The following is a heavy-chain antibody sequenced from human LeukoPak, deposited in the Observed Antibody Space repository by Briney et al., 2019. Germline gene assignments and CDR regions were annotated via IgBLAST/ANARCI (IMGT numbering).Heavy chain of an antibody. J-gene: IGHJ4*02. D-gene: IGHD1-26*01. Sequence: GGSLRLSCAASGFSFNTYGMSWVRQPPGRGLEWVSGIGGLDDSTYYADSLKGRFTISKDTSKNAVFLQMNSLRAEDTAVYYCAKDSHSGYFDYWGQGTLVTVSS. CDR1: GFSFNTYG. V-gene: IGHV3-23*01. CDR2: IGGLDDST. CDR3: AKDSHSGYFDY.